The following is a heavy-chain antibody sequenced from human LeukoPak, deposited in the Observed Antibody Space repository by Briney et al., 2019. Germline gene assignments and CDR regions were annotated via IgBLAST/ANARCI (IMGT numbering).Heavy chain of an antibody. J-gene: IGHJ3*02. D-gene: IGHD3-10*01. CDR1: GFTFSSYG. V-gene: IGHV3-23*01. Sequence: PGGTLRLSCAASGFTFSSYGMSWVRQAPGKGLEWVSAISGSGGSTYYADSVKGRFTISRDNAKNTLYLQMNSLRAEDTAVYYCARDEGSAFDIWGQGTMVTVSS. CDR3: ARDEGSAFDI. CDR2: ISGSGGST.